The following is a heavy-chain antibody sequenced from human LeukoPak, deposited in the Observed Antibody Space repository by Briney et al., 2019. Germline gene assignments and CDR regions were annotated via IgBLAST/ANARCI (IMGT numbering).Heavy chain of an antibody. CDR2: IIPSDGFT. V-gene: IGHV1-46*01. Sequence: VASVKVSCKASGYTFSSYYVHWVRQAPGQGLEWMGMIIPSDGFTSYAQKFQGRVTMTRDMSTSTVYMELSSLRSDDTAVYYCARDQGDYVAGWFDPWGQGTLVTVSS. J-gene: IGHJ5*02. CDR3: ARDQGDYVAGWFDP. CDR1: GYTFSSYY. D-gene: IGHD4-17*01.